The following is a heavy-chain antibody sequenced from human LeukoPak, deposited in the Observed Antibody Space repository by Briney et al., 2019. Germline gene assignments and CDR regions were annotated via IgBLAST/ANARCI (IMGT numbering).Heavy chain of an antibody. CDR2: ISVASNT. CDR3: ADYGVSGVRNNFY. Sequence: GGSLRLSCAASGLAFSSYAMSSVRHAPGKGLEWVSTISVASNTFYADSVKGRFTISRDNSRNTVYLQMTSLRADDTAVYYCADYGVSGVRNNFYWGQGTLVTVSS. J-gene: IGHJ4*02. CDR1: GLAFSSYA. V-gene: IGHV3-23*01. D-gene: IGHD3-3*01.